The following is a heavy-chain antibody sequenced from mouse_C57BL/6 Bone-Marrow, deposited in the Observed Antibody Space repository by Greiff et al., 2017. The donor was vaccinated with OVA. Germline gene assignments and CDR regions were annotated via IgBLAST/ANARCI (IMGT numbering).Heavy chain of an antibody. V-gene: IGHV8-8*01. D-gene: IGHD2-4*01. CDR2: IWWDDDK. Sequence: VKLMESGPGILQPSQTLSLTCSFSGFSLSTFGMDVGWIRQPSGKGLEWLAHIWWDDDKYYTPALKSRLTISKDTSKNQVFLKSANVDTADTATYYCARSFYYDYFYWYFDVWGTGTTVTVSS. J-gene: IGHJ1*03. CDR1: GFSLSTFGMD. CDR3: ARSFYYDYFYWYFDV.